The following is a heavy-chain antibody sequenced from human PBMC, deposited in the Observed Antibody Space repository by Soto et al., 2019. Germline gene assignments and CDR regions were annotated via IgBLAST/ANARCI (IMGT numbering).Heavy chain of an antibody. J-gene: IGHJ4*02. V-gene: IGHV4-31*03. D-gene: IGHD3-22*01. CDR3: ARFGYSTNIGIEY. Sequence: SETLSLTCTVSGGSISSGGYYWSWIRQHPGKGLEWIGYIYYSGSTYYDPSLKSRVTISVDTSKNQFSLKLNSVTAADTAVYYCARFGYSTNIGIEYWGQGTLVTVSS. CDR1: GGSISSGGYY. CDR2: IYYSGST.